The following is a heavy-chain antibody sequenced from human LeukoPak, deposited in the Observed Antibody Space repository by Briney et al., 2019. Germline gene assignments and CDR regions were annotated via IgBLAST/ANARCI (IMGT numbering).Heavy chain of an antibody. D-gene: IGHD3-3*01. J-gene: IGHJ6*02. CDR1: GFPFTDYA. CDR3: ARDRESTDYWSDYCYFAMDV. Sequence: GGSLRLSCAASGFPFTDYAFHWVRQAPGKGLEWVALISYDGAKSYYGDSVKGRFTISRDNSRNTVHLQMNSLRSEDTALYYCARDRESTDYWSDYCYFAMDVWGQGTTVTVSS. CDR2: ISYDGAKS. V-gene: IGHV3-30-3*01.